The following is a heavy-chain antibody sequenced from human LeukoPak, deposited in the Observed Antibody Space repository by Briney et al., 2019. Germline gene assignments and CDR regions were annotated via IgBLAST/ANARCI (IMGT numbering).Heavy chain of an antibody. V-gene: IGHV4-59*01. J-gene: IGHJ6*03. CDR2: ISFSGTT. CDR3: ARISPSSGTYWGNLYYYMDV. Sequence: SETLSLTCTVSGGSISSYYWTWIRQPPGKGLEWIGCISFSGTTNYNPSLKGRVTISLDTSNSQFSLRLTSVTAADTAVYYCARISPSSGTYWGNLYYYMDVWGKGTTVTVSS. CDR1: GGSISSYY. D-gene: IGHD1-26*01.